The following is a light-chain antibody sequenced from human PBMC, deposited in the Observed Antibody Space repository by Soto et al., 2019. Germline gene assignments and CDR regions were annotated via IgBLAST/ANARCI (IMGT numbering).Light chain of an antibody. J-gene: IGKJ1*01. V-gene: IGKV1-39*01. CDR2: AAS. Sequence: DIQMTQSPSTLSASVGDRVTITSRASQSISSWLAWYQQKPGKAPKLLIVAASSLQSGVPSRFSGSRSGPDFTLTISSLQPEDFATYYCQQSYSSPPTFGQGTKVDIK. CDR3: QQSYSSPPT. CDR1: QSISSW.